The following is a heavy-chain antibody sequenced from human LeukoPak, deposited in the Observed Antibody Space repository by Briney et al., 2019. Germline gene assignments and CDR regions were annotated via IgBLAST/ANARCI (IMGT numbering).Heavy chain of an antibody. CDR2: LHHSGIT. J-gene: IGHJ4*02. CDR3: ARVGGNDSTGHYSVDY. V-gene: IGHV4-38-2*01. CDR1: GYSITTVYW. Sequence: PSETLSLTCAVSGYSITTVYWWGWIRQTPGGGLEWIGSLHHSGITSYNPSLKSRVTMSVYTSKNQFSLRLTSVTAADTAVYYCARVGGNDSTGHYSVDYWGQGTLVTVSS. D-gene: IGHD3-22*01.